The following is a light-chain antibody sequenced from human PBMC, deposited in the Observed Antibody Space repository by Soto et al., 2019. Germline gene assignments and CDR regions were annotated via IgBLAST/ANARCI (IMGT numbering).Light chain of an antibody. J-gene: IGLJ1*01. CDR3: QSYDSSLSGYV. CDR2: DNS. V-gene: IGLV1-40*01. CDR1: SSNIGAGYD. Sequence: QSVLTQPPSVSGAPGRRVTISCTGSSSNIGAGYDVHWYQQLPGTAPKLLIYDNSNRPSGVPDRFSGSKSGTSASLAITGLQAEDEADYYCQSYDSSLSGYVFGTGTKVTVL.